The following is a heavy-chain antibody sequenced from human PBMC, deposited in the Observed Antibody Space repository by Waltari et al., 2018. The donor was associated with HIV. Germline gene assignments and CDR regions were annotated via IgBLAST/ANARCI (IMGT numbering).Heavy chain of an antibody. CDR2: IYYSGST. CDR1: GGSISSYY. D-gene: IGHD3-22*01. Sequence: QVQLQVSGPGLAKTSGTLSLTCTVSGGSISSYYWSWIRQPPGKGLEWIGYIYYSGSTNYNPSLKSRVTISVDTSKNQFSLKLSSVTAADTAVYYCARDYYDSSGYYYGYSPWGQGTLVTVSS. J-gene: IGHJ5*02. CDR3: ARDYYDSSGYYYGYSP. V-gene: IGHV4-59*01.